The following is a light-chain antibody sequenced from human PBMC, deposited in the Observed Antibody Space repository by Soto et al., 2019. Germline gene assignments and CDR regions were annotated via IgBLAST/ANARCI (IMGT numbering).Light chain of an antibody. J-gene: IGLJ2*01. V-gene: IGLV4-69*01. Sequence: QAVVTQSPSASASLGASVKLTCTLSSGHSSYAIAWHQQRPEKGPRYLMKLNSDGSHSKGDGIPDRSSGSSSGAERYLTISSLQSEDEADYYCQTWGTGSVVFGGGTKLTVL. CDR2: LNSDGSH. CDR1: SGHSSYA. CDR3: QTWGTGSVV.